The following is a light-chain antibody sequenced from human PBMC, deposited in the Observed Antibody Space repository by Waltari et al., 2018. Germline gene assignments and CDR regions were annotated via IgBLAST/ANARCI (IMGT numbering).Light chain of an antibody. CDR3: QVWESNTDRQE. CDR2: PEK. J-gene: IGLJ3*02. Sequence: YQQMPGQAPLLAMYPEKERPPGIPDRYSGSNSGTTATLTIGSGESGDEADYYCQVWESNTDRQEFGGGTKLTVL. V-gene: IGLV3-21*01.